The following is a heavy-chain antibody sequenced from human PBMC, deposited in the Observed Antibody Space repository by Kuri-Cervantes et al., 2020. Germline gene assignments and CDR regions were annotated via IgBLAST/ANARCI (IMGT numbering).Heavy chain of an antibody. CDR2: INHSGST. CDR1: GGSISSGGYY. D-gene: IGHD2-2*01. J-gene: IGHJ4*02. V-gene: IGHV4-39*01. Sequence: SETLSLTCTVSGGSISSGGYYWSWIRQPPGKGLEWIGEINHSGSTNYNPSLKSRVTISVDTSKNQFSLKLSSVTAADTAVYYCASTPGVVVPAAMGVGRDYFDYWGQGTLVTVSS. CDR3: ASTPGVVVPAAMGVGRDYFDY.